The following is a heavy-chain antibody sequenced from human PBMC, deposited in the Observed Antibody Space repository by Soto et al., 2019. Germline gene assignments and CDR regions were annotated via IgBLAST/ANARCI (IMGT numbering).Heavy chain of an antibody. J-gene: IGHJ4*02. CDR3: ARPVEGVVVAATSVYFDY. CDR1: GFTFSSYA. V-gene: IGHV3-30-3*01. D-gene: IGHD2-15*01. CDR2: ISYDGSNK. Sequence: GGSLGLSCAVSGFTFSSYAMHWVRQAPGKGLEWVAVISYDGSNKYYADSVKGRFTISRDNSKNTLYLQMNSLRAEDTAVYYCARPVEGVVVAATSVYFDYWGQGTLVTVSS.